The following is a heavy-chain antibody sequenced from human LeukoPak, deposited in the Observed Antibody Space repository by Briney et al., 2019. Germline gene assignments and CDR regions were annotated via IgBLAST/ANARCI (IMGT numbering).Heavy chain of an antibody. Sequence: SETLSLTCTVSGGSISSGDKYWSWIRQSPGKGLEWIGNVHYSGTTYYNPSLKSRLTISLDTSKNQFSLKVNSVTAADTAVYYCARDWHLGYWGQGTQVTVSS. CDR1: GGSISSGDKY. V-gene: IGHV4-30-4*01. CDR3: ARDWHLGY. D-gene: IGHD7-27*01. J-gene: IGHJ4*02. CDR2: VHYSGTT.